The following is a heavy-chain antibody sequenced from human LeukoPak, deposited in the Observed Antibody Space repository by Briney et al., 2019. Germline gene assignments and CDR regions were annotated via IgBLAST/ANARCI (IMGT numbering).Heavy chain of an antibody. V-gene: IGHV4-34*01. Sequence: SETLSLTCAVYGGSFSGYYWSWIRQPPGKGLEWIGEINHSGSTNYNPSLKSRVTISVDTSKNQFSLKLSSVTAADTAVYYCARGQSACSGYDYRSRRQNLRFDPWGQGTLVTVSS. D-gene: IGHD5-12*01. CDR1: GGSFSGYY. J-gene: IGHJ5*02. CDR2: INHSGST. CDR3: ARGQSACSGYDYRSRRQNLRFDP.